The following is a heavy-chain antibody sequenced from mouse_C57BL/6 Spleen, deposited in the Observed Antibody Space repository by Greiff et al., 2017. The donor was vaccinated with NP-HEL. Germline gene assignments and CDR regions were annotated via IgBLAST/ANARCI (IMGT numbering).Heavy chain of an antibody. D-gene: IGHD1-1*01. CDR1: GYTFTSYW. V-gene: IGHV1-55*01. CDR3: ARDYYGSSYCDY. CDR2: IYPGSGST. J-gene: IGHJ2*01. Sequence: VQLQQPGAELVKPGASVKMSCKASGYTFTSYWITWVKQRPGQGLEWIGDIYPGSGSTNYNEKFKSKATLTVDTSSSTAYMQLSSLTSEDSAVYYCARDYYGSSYCDYWGQGTTLTVSS.